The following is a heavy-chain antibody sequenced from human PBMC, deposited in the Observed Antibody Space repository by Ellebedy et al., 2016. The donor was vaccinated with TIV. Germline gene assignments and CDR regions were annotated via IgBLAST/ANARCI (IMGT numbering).Heavy chain of an antibody. CDR3: AHRLQIPATTAFDY. CDR2: LYWNGEK. Sequence: SGPTLVKPTQTLTLTCTFSGFSLNTSGVAVGWIRQHPGKALEWLALLYWNGEKRITSSLKSRLTIAKDASKNQVVLTLTTLDPVDTATYYCAHRLQIPATTAFDYWGQGTLVTVSS. CDR1: GFSLNTSGVA. V-gene: IGHV2-5*01. J-gene: IGHJ4*02. D-gene: IGHD2-15*01.